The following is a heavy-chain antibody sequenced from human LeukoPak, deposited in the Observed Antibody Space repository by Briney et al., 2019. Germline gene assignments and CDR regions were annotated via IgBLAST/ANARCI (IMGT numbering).Heavy chain of an antibody. D-gene: IGHD3-22*01. Sequence: ASVKVSCKASGGTFSSYAISWVRQAPGQGLEWMGRIIPILGIANYAQKFQGRVTITADKSTSTAYMELSSLRSEDTAVYYCARETYYYDSSGYYTQHFDYWGQGTLVTVSS. V-gene: IGHV1-69*04. J-gene: IGHJ4*02. CDR1: GGTFSSYA. CDR2: IIPILGIA. CDR3: ARETYYYDSSGYYTQHFDY.